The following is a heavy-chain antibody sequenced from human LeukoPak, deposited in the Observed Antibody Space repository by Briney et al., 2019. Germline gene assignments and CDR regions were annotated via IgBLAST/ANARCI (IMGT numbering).Heavy chain of an antibody. CDR2: IIPIFGTA. D-gene: IGHD3-22*01. Sequence: EASVKVSCKASGGTFSSYAISWVRQATGQGLEWMGGIIPIFGTANYAQKFQGRVTITADESTSTAYMELSSLRSEDTAVYYCARVEHGGSGYYDPFDYWGQGTLVTVSS. J-gene: IGHJ4*02. CDR1: GGTFSSYA. CDR3: ARVEHGGSGYYDPFDY. V-gene: IGHV1-69*13.